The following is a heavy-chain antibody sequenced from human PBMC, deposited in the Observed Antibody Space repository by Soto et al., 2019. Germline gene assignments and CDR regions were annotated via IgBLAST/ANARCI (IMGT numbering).Heavy chain of an antibody. CDR2: VYWNDDK. D-gene: IGHD1-26*01. CDR3: AHSPYQEPIHF. J-gene: IGHJ4*02. CDR1: GFSLSTSGVG. Sequence: QITLKESGPTLVKPTQTLTLTCSFSGFSLSTSGVGVGWLRQPPGNALEWLALVYWNDDKRSSPSLKSRLTIPKDTSRNQVVLTMTNMDPVDTATHFCAHSPYQEPIHFWGQGPLVTVSS. V-gene: IGHV2-5*01.